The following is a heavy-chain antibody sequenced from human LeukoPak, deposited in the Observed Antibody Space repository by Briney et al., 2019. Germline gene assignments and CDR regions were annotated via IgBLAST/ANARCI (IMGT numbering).Heavy chain of an antibody. J-gene: IGHJ6*03. CDR3: ARDWGVSARPGYMDV. D-gene: IGHD6-6*01. Sequence: QSSETLSLTCTVSGYSISSGYYWGWIRQPPGKGLEWIGYIYYSGSTKYNPSLKSRVTISVDTSKNQFSLRLSPVTAADTAVYYCARDWGVSARPGYMDVWGKGTTVTVSS. CDR1: GYSISSGYY. CDR2: IYYSGST. V-gene: IGHV4-61*01.